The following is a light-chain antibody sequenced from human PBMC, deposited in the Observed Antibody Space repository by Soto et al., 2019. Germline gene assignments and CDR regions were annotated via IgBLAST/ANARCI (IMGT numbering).Light chain of an antibody. CDR2: DVS. CDR1: SSDVGGYNY. Sequence: QSVLTQPRSVSGSPGQSVTISCTGTSSDVGGYNYVSWYQQYSGKAPKVMIYDVSKRPSGVPDRFSGSKSGNTASLPISGLQAEDEADYYCCADAAANTFVFGTGTKGSVL. J-gene: IGLJ1*01. CDR3: CADAAANTFV. V-gene: IGLV2-11*01.